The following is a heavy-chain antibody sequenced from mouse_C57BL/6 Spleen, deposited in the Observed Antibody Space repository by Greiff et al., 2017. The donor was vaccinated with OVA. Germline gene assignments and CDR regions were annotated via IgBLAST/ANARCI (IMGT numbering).Heavy chain of an antibody. CDR3: ARGSGLAWFAY. D-gene: IGHD3-2*02. J-gene: IGHJ3*01. CDR1: GFNFKNTY. Sequence: VQLQQSVAELVRPGASVKLSCTASGFNFKNTYMHWVKQRPEQGLEWIGRIDPANGNTKYAPKFQGKATITADTSSNTAYLQLSSLTSEDTAVYYCARGSGLAWFAYWGQGTLVTVSA. V-gene: IGHV14-3*01. CDR2: IDPANGNT.